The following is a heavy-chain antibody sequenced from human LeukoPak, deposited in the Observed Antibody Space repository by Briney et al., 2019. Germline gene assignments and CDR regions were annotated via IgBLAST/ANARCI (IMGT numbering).Heavy chain of an antibody. V-gene: IGHV3-11*06. Sequence: GGSLRLSCAASGFTFSDYYMSWIRQAPGKGLEWVSYISSSSSYTNYADSVKGRFTISRDNAKNSLYLLMNSLRAEDTAVYYCAREESITELRPPFVWGQGTLVTVSS. J-gene: IGHJ4*02. CDR2: ISSSSSYT. CDR3: AREESITELRPPFV. CDR1: GFTFSDYY. D-gene: IGHD3-10*01.